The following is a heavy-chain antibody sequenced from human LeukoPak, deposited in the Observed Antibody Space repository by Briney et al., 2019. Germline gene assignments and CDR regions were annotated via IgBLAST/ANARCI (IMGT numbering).Heavy chain of an antibody. Sequence: ASVKVSCKASGYTFTGYYMHWVRQAPGQGLGWMGWINPNSGGTNYAQKFQGRVTMTRDTSISTAYMELSRLRSDDTAVYYCARDIVMVTYWFDPWGRGTLVTVSS. J-gene: IGHJ5*02. V-gene: IGHV1-2*02. CDR3: ARDIVMVTYWFDP. CDR1: GYTFTGYY. D-gene: IGHD5-18*01. CDR2: INPNSGGT.